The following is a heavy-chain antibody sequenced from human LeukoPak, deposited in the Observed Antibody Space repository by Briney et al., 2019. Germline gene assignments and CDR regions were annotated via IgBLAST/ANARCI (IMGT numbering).Heavy chain of an antibody. Sequence: PGASVKVSCKASGYTFTSYDINWVRQATGQGLEWMGWISAYNGNTNYARKLQGRVTMTTDTSTSTAYMELRSLRSDDTAVYYCAREDSPDSSGWYLDYWGQGTLVTVSS. V-gene: IGHV1-18*01. CDR3: AREDSPDSSGWYLDY. CDR1: GYTFTSYD. D-gene: IGHD6-19*01. CDR2: ISAYNGNT. J-gene: IGHJ4*02.